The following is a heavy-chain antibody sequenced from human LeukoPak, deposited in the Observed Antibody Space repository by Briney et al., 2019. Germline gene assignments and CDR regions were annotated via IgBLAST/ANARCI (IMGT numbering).Heavy chain of an antibody. CDR2: ISAYNGNT. CDR3: ARWGSESYYDRWDSDY. D-gene: IGHD3-10*01. CDR1: GYTFTNFG. V-gene: IGHV1-18*01. J-gene: IGHJ4*02. Sequence: ASVKVSCNASGYTFTNFGISWVRQAPGQGLEWMGWISAYNGNTNYAQKLQGRVTMTTDTSTSTAYMELRSLRSDDTAVYYCARWGSESYYDRWDSDYWGQGTLVTVSS.